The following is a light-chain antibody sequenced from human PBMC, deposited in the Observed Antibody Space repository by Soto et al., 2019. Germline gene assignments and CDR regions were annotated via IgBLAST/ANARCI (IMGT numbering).Light chain of an antibody. V-gene: IGKV3-20*01. CDR3: QQYGSSPLYT. CDR2: AAS. Sequence: EIVLTQSPGILSLSPGERATLSCRASQSVSSSYLVWYQQKPGQAPRLLIYAASSRATGIPDRFSGSGSGTDFTLTISRLEPEDFAVYYCQQYGSSPLYTFGQGTKLEIK. CDR1: QSVSSSY. J-gene: IGKJ2*01.